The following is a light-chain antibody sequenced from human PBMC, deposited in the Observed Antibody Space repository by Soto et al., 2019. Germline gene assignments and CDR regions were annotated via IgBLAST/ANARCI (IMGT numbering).Light chain of an antibody. CDR1: QSISRY. CDR2: DAS. Sequence: IVLTQSPATLSLSPGETATLSCRASQSISRYLAWYQQKPGQAPRLLIYDASIRATGIPARFRGGGSETDFTLTISSLEPEDFAVYYCQQYGSSPWTFGQGTKVDIK. CDR3: QQYGSSPWT. V-gene: IGKV3-11*01. J-gene: IGKJ1*01.